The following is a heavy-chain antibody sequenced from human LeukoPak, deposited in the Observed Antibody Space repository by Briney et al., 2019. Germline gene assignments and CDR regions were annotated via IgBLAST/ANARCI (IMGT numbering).Heavy chain of an antibody. D-gene: IGHD3-3*01. Sequence: GGSLRLSCAASGFTFSSYAMSWVRQAPGKGLEWVSAISGSGGSTYYADSVKGRFTISRDNSKNTLYLQMNSLRAEDTAVYYCAKDRGIFGVVIIHNYFDYWGQGTLVTVSS. CDR2: ISGSGGST. J-gene: IGHJ4*02. CDR3: AKDRGIFGVVIIHNYFDY. CDR1: GFTFSSYA. V-gene: IGHV3-23*01.